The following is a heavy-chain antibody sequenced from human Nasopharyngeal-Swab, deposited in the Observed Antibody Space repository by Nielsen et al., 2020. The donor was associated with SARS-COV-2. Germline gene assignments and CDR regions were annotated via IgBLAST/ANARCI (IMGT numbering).Heavy chain of an antibody. CDR2: IYHSGST. Sequence: WIRQPPGKGLEWIGEIYHSGSTNYNPSLKSRVTISVDKSKNQFSLKLSSVTAADTAVYYCARGKVGATLVAGRTRPENWFDPWGQGTLVTVSS. V-gene: IGHV4-4*02. J-gene: IGHJ5*02. D-gene: IGHD1-26*01. CDR3: ARGKVGATLVAGRTRPENWFDP.